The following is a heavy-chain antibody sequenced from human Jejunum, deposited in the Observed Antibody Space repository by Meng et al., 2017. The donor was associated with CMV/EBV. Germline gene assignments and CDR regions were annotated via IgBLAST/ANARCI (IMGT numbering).Heavy chain of an antibody. V-gene: IGHV3-7*01. Sequence: FIKYWIFWVRQAPGRGMEWVANIKPDGTEQHYVGSVRGRFTISRDNAKNSLYLQMNSLRVEDTAVYYCVREEAVVASRGNRFEPWGQGTLVTVSS. J-gene: IGHJ5*02. D-gene: IGHD6-19*01. CDR1: FIKYW. CDR3: VREEAVVASRGNRFEP. CDR2: IKPDGTEQ.